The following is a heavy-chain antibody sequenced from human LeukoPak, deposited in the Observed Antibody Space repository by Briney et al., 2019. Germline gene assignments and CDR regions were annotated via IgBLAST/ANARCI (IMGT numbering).Heavy chain of an antibody. J-gene: IGHJ3*02. Sequence: GGSLRLSCAASGFTLSSYSMNWVRQAPGKGLEWVSYISDSGTTKYYADSVKGRFTISRDNAKNSLYLQMNSLRAEDTAVYYCARVRGSYYDAFDIWGQGTMVTVSS. CDR3: ARVRGSYYDAFDI. V-gene: IGHV3-48*04. D-gene: IGHD1-26*01. CDR2: ISDSGTTK. CDR1: GFTLSSYS.